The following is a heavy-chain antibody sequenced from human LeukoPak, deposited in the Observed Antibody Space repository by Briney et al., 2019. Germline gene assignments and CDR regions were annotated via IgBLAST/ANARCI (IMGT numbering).Heavy chain of an antibody. Sequence: KPGGSLRLSCAASGFTFSDFYMSWIRQAPGKGLEWVSYITSSSYTNYANSVRGRFTISRDNAKNSLYLQMNSLRAEDTAVYYCARVYSYDSTGYFDCYFDYWGQGTLVTVSS. CDR2: ITSSSYT. V-gene: IGHV3-11*05. D-gene: IGHD3-22*01. J-gene: IGHJ4*02. CDR1: GFTFSDFY. CDR3: ARVYSYDSTGYFDCYFDY.